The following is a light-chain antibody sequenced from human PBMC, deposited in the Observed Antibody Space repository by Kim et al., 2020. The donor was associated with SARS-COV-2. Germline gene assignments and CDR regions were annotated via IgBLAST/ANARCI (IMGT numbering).Light chain of an antibody. V-gene: IGLV1-44*01. J-gene: IGLJ2*01. CDR3: VAWDDSLKGSV. CDR2: SND. CDR1: ISNIGSNV. Sequence: RVTSTCSGSISNIGSNVVNWYQQLPGTAPKLLMYSNDYRPSGVPDRFSGSKSGTSASLAISGLQSEDEADYYCVAWDDSLKGSVFGGGTQLTVL.